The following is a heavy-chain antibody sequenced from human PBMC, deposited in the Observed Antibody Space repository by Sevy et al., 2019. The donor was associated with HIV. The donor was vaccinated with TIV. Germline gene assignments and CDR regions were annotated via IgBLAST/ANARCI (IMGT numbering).Heavy chain of an antibody. CDR3: TREASAAVTSFGLDV. Sequence: GGSLRLSCVGSGFNFNKHFMVWVRQAPGRGLQWVSSISSRSGYIFYSDSVRGRFTISRDNAKNSLFLEMNNLGVEDTVVYYCTREASAAVTSFGLDVLGQGTTVTVSS. J-gene: IGHJ6*02. CDR2: ISSRSGYI. CDR1: GFNFNKHF. V-gene: IGHV3-21*01. D-gene: IGHD6-25*01.